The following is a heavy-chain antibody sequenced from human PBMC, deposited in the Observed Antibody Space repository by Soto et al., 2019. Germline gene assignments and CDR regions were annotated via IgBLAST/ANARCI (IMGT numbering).Heavy chain of an antibody. CDR1: GFSFSVYG. V-gene: IGHV3-33*01. CDR3: SRSPEVATDVQ. Sequence: GSLRLSCETSGFSFSVYGMHWVRQAPGKGLEWVAVIWYDASKQFYAASVEGRFTISRDNSKAILYLQMNSLRAEDTAVYYCSRSPEVATDVQGGHGSPVTVFS. J-gene: IGHJ4*01. D-gene: IGHD5-12*01. CDR2: IWYDASKQ.